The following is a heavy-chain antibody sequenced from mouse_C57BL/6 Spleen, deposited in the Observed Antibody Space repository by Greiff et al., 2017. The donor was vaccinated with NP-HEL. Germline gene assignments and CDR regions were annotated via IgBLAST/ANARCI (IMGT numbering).Heavy chain of an antibody. D-gene: IGHD1-1*01. CDR3: ARRYYGSSYHYAMDY. J-gene: IGHJ4*01. Sequence: VQLQQSGAELARPGASVKLSCKASAYTFTSYGISWVKQRTGQGLEWIGEIYPRSGNTYYNEKFKGKATLTADKSSSTAYMELRSLTSEDSAVYFCARRYYGSSYHYAMDYWGQGTSVTVSS. V-gene: IGHV1-81*01. CDR2: IYPRSGNT. CDR1: AYTFTSYG.